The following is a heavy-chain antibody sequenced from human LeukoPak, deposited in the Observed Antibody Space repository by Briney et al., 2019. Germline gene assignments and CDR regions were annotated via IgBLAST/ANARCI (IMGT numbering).Heavy chain of an antibody. CDR3: AREALGYYGMDV. CDR2: ISNSGSTI. Sequence: PGGSLRLSCAASGFTFSDYYVSWIRQAPGKGLEWISYISNSGSTIFYADSVKGRFTISRDNTKNSLYLQMNSLTAEDTAVYYCAREALGYYGMDVWGQGTTVTVSS. CDR1: GFTFSDYY. V-gene: IGHV3-11*01. J-gene: IGHJ6*02.